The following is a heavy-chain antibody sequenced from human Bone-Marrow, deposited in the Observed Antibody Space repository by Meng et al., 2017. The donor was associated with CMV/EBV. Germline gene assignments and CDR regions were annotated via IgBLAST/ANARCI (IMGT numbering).Heavy chain of an antibody. Sequence: GESLKISCAASGFTFSSYWMHWVRQAPGKGLVWVSRINSDGSSTNYADSVKGRFTISRDNAKNTLYLQMNSLRAEDTAVYYCARELGYNYYYYGMDVWGQGTTVTVPS. CDR3: ARELGYNYYYYGMDV. CDR1: GFTFSSYW. V-gene: IGHV3-74*01. D-gene: IGHD2-15*01. J-gene: IGHJ6*02. CDR2: INSDGSST.